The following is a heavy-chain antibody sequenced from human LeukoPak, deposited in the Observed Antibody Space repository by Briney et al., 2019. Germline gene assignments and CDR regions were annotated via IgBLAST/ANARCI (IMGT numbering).Heavy chain of an antibody. Sequence: PGGSLRLSCEASGFTFSSYEMSWVRQAPGKGLEWVSYISTGGDTIHYADSAKGRFTISRDNAKKSLYLQMNSLRAEDTAVYYCARPLGYSGSGSYYAYWGQGTLVTVSA. V-gene: IGHV3-48*03. CDR3: ARPLGYSGSGSYYAY. J-gene: IGHJ4*02. D-gene: IGHD3-10*01. CDR1: GFTFSSYE. CDR2: ISTGGDTI.